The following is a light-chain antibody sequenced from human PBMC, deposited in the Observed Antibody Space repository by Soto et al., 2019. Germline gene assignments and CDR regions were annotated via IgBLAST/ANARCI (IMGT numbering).Light chain of an antibody. V-gene: IGKV1-5*01. Sequence: DIQMTQSPSTLSASVGDRVTITCRASQSLNNGLAWYQQKPGKAPNLLIYDASTVERGVPSRFSGTGSGTEFTLTISSLQPDDFGTYYCQQYYRSSITFGQGTRLEIK. CDR2: DAS. J-gene: IGKJ5*01. CDR1: QSLNNG. CDR3: QQYYRSSIT.